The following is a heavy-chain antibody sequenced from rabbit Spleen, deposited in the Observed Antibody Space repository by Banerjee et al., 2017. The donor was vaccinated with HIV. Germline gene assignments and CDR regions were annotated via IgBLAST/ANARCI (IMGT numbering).Heavy chain of an antibody. CDR2: IDPVFGIT. J-gene: IGHJ3*01. V-gene: IGHV1S7*01. D-gene: IGHD8-1*01. Sequence: QLKESGGGLVQPGGSLKLSCKASGFTLSTYYMNWVRQAPGKGLEWIGYIDPVFGITYYASWVNGRFSISRENAQNTVSLQMPSLTAADTATYFCARDGAGGSYFALWGQGTLVTV. CDR1: GFTLSTYY. CDR3: ARDGAGGSYFAL.